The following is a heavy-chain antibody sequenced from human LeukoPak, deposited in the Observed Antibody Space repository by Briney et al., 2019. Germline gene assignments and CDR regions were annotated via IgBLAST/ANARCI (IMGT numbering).Heavy chain of an antibody. J-gene: IGHJ4*02. V-gene: IGHV1-24*01. CDR3: ATGQPRITMIVVVPGGYYFDY. CDR2: FDPDDGET. CDR1: GYTLTELS. Sequence: ASVKVSCKVSGYTLTELSMHWVRQAPGKGLEWMGGFDPDDGETIYAQKFQGRVTMTEDTSTDTAYMELSSLRSEDTAVYYCATGQPRITMIVVVPGGYYFDYWGQETLVTVSS. D-gene: IGHD3-22*01.